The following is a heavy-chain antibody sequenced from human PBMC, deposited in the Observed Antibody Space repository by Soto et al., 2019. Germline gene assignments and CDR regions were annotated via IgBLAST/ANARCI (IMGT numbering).Heavy chain of an antibody. D-gene: IGHD3-3*01. Sequence: GGSLRLSCAASGFTFSSYAMSWVRQAPGKGLEWVSDISGSGSTTYYADSVKGRFTISRDNAKNSLYLQMNSLRAEDTAVYYCARGITILGLDYWGQGTLVTVSS. J-gene: IGHJ4*02. CDR3: ARGITILGLDY. V-gene: IGHV3-23*01. CDR1: GFTFSSYA. CDR2: ISGSGSTT.